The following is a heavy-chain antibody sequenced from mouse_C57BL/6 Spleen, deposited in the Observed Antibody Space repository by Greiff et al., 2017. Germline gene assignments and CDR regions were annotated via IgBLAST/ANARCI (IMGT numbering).Heavy chain of an antibody. D-gene: IGHD1-1*01. CDR1: GFNIKDDY. CDR3: TQSITTVVADY. J-gene: IGHJ2*01. CDR2: IDPENGDT. V-gene: IGHV14-4*01. Sequence: VQLKESGAELVRPGASVKLSCTASGFNIKDDYMHWVKQRPEQGLEWIGWIDPENGDTEYASKFQGKATITADTSSNTAYLQLSSLTSEDTAVYYCTQSITTVVADYWGQGTTLTVSS.